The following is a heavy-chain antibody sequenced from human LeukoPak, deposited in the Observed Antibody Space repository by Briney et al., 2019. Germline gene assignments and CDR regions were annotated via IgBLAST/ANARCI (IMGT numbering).Heavy chain of an antibody. V-gene: IGHV4-38-2*01. J-gene: IGHJ4*02. CDR2: IYHSGAI. D-gene: IGHD3-10*01. CDR3: ARTYGSGTYYFDW. CDR1: GYSISSGYC. Sequence: PSETLSPTCAVSGYSISSGYCWGWIRQPPGKGLEWIGSIYHSGAIYYNPSLKSRVTISVDTSRNQFSLKLSSATAADTAVYYCARTYGSGTYYFDWWGQGILVTVSS.